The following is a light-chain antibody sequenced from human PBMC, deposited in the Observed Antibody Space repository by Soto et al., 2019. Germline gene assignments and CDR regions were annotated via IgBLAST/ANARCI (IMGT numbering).Light chain of an antibody. CDR2: DDQ. V-gene: IGLV3-21*02. CDR1: NIGTKN. CDR3: QVWDNRGI. J-gene: IGLJ2*01. Sequence: SYELTQPPSLSVAPGQKARITGGGNNIGTKNVHWYQQQPGQAPVLVVYDDQDRPSGIPERFSGSNSGNTATLTISRVEAGDEADYYCQVWDNRGIFGGGTKVTVL.